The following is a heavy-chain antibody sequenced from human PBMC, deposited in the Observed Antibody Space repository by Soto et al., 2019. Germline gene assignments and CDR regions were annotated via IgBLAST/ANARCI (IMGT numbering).Heavy chain of an antibody. CDR1: GDSVSSYY. V-gene: IGHV4-4*07. J-gene: IGHJ4*02. CDR3: ARGMTPPGAPAWYYFDS. CDR2: FSLSGTT. D-gene: IGHD2-8*02. Sequence: PSETLSLTCTVSGDSVSSYYWSWIRQPAGKGLEWIGRFSLSGTTNYNPSLRSRVPMSADVSKNQFPLRLTSVTAADTALYYCARGMTPPGAPAWYYFDSWGQGTLVTVSS.